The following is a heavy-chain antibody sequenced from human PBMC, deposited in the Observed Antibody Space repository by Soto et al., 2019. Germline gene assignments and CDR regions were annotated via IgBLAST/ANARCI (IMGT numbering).Heavy chain of an antibody. J-gene: IGHJ4*02. D-gene: IGHD6-13*01. CDR1: GGSISSSIYY. CDR3: ARRQRSGWYGF. V-gene: IGHV4-39*01. Sequence: ASEALSLTCTVSGGSISSSIYYWGWIRQPPGKGLEWIGSIYYSGSTYYNPSLKSRVTISVDTSKNQFSLKLSSVTAADTAVYYYARRQRSGWYGFWAQGTLVIVSS. CDR2: IYYSGST.